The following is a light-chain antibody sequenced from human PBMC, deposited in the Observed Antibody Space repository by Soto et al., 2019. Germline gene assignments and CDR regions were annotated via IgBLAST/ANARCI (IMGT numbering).Light chain of an antibody. V-gene: IGKV3-15*01. CDR1: QSVSSD. Sequence: EIVVTQSPATLSVSPGERATLSCRASQSVSSDLAWYQQKPGKAPRLLIYDASNRATGIPARFSGSGSGTEVTITIISLQSADVAVYYCQQHNNWPPSTFGQGTKVEI. J-gene: IGKJ1*01. CDR3: QQHNNWPPST. CDR2: DAS.